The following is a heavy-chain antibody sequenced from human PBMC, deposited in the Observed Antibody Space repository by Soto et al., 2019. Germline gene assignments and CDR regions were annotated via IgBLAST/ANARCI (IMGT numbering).Heavy chain of an antibody. CDR3: ATWHLREHAYDI. CDR2: VYDLDGT. J-gene: IGHJ3*02. D-gene: IGHD5-12*01. Sequence: DVQLVESGGGLIQPGGSLRLSCVASGLTVSGKKYMAWVRQAPGKGPEWLSGVYDLDGTYYADSVRGRFTTSIDSARPTVYLKMRGLRPEDTALYFCATWHLREHAYDIWGQGRMVTVSS. CDR1: GLTVSGKKY. V-gene: IGHV3-53*01.